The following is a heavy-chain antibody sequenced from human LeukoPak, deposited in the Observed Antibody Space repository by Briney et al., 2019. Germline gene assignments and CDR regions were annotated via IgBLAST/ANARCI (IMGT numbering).Heavy chain of an antibody. V-gene: IGHV3-73*01. Sequence: PGGSLRLSCAASGFTFSGSAMHWVRQASGKGLEWIGRIRNKDNSYATAYVASVKGRFTISRDDSKNTAYLQMNSLKTEDTAVYYCTRRDYYDVLTGPDVWGKGTTVTVSS. CDR1: GFTFSGSA. CDR2: IRNKDNSYAT. D-gene: IGHD3-9*01. J-gene: IGHJ6*04. CDR3: TRRDYYDVLTGPDV.